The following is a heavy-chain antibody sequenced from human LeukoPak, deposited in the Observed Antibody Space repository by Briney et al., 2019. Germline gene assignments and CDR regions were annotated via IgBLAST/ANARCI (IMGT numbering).Heavy chain of an antibody. CDR3: ARGFLTSGGFDY. V-gene: IGHV6-1*01. CDR2: AHYTTKWYN. J-gene: IGHJ4*02. Sequence: SQTLSLTCAVSGDTVSSSSVSWNWIRQSPGRGLEWLGRAHYTTKWYNDHAVSVKSRITITPDTSKNQVSLQLNSVTPADTAVYYCARGFLTSGGFDYWGQGTLVTVVS. CDR1: GDTVSSSSVS. D-gene: IGHD2-15*01.